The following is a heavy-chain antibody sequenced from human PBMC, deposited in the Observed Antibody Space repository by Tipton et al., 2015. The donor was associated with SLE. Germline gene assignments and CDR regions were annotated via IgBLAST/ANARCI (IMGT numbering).Heavy chain of an antibody. D-gene: IGHD6-13*01. V-gene: IGHV3-11*01. J-gene: IGHJ3*02. CDR2: ISTSGSLR. Sequence: LSLTCSVSGGSISRYNYHWTWIRQAPGKGLEWVSYISTSGSLRHYADSVKGRFTISRDNAKNTLYLQMDSLRAEDTAVYYCARETYRSSWADPFDIWGQGTMVTVAS. CDR3: ARETYRSSWADPFDI. CDR1: GGSISRYNYH.